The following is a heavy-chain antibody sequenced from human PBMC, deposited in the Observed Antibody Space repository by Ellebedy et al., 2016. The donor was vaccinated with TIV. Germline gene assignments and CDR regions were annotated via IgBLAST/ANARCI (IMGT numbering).Heavy chain of an antibody. CDR2: IGTAGDT. Sequence: GGSLRLSCAASGFTFSSYDMHWVRQGTGKGLEWVSAIGTAGDTYYPDSVKGRFTISRDNSKNTLFLQMDILRAEDTAVYYCAKDRGSGSSYSADFDYWGQGTLVTVSS. CDR3: AKDRGSGSSYSADFDY. V-gene: IGHV3-13*01. D-gene: IGHD1-26*01. CDR1: GFTFSSYD. J-gene: IGHJ4*02.